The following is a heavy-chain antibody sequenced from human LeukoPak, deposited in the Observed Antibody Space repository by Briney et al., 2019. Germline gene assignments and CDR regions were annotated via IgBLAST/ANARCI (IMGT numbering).Heavy chain of an antibody. J-gene: IGHJ4*02. V-gene: IGHV3-9*01. CDR1: GFTFDDYA. D-gene: IGHD6-19*01. CDR2: ISWNRGII. CDR3: ASSGWYDGPYDY. Sequence: GGSLRLSCAASGFTFDDYAMHWVRQAPGKGREWVSGISWNRGIIGYADSVKGRFTISRDNAKNSLYLQMNSLRAEDTALYYCASSGWYDGPYDYWGQGTLVTVPS.